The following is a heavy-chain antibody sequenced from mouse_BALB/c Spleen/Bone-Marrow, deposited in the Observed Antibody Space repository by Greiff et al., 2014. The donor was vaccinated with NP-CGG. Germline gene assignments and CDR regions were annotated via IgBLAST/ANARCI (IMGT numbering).Heavy chain of an antibody. D-gene: IGHD2-1*01. J-gene: IGHJ1*01. CDR1: GNTFTSYY. CDR3: TRSYYGNYFDV. CDR2: INPSNGGT. Sequence: QVTLKESGAELVKPGASVKLSCKASGNTFTSYYMYWVKQRPGQGLEWIGEINPSNGGTNFNEKFKSKATLTVDKSSSTAYMQLSSLTSEDSAVYYCTRSYYGNYFDVWGAGTTVTVSS. V-gene: IGHV1S81*02.